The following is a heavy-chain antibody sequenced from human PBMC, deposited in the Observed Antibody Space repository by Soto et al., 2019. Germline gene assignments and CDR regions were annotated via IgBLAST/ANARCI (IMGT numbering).Heavy chain of an antibody. D-gene: IGHD6-19*01. CDR1: GYTFTSYA. V-gene: IGHV1-3*01. Sequence: ASVKVSCKASGYTFTSYAMHWVRQAPGQRLEWMGWINAGNGNTKYSQKFQGRVTITRDTSASTAYMELSSLRSEDTAVYYCARGDLRSGWYLYWGQGTLVTVSS. J-gene: IGHJ4*02. CDR3: ARGDLRSGWYLY. CDR2: INAGNGNT.